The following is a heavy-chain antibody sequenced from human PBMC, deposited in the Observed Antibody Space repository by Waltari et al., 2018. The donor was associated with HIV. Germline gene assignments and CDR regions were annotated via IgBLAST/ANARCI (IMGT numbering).Heavy chain of an antibody. D-gene: IGHD3-10*01. J-gene: IGHJ5*02. CDR2: IYYTAST. CDR1: GGSIGPPSYY. Sequence: QLHLQESGPGLIKPSATLSLTCTVSGGSIGPPSYYYAWIRQPPGKGLEWIGNIYYTASTYYNPSLESRVTISVDTSKNQISLSLTSVTAADTAVYYCARPSRQTSLTGSWFDPWGQGTLVTVSS. CDR3: ARPSRQTSLTGSWFDP. V-gene: IGHV4-39*01.